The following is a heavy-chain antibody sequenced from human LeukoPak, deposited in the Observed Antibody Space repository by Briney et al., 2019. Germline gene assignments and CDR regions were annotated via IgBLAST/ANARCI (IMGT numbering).Heavy chain of an antibody. CDR1: GGTFSSYA. J-gene: IGHJ4*02. CDR3: AREKAGGFGGSPARYFDY. Sequence: SVKVSCKASGGTFSSYAISWVRQAPGQGLEWMGGIIPIFGTANYAQKFQGRVTITTDESTGTAYMELSSLRSEDTAVYYCAREKAGGFGGSPARYFDYWGQGTLVTVSS. CDR2: IIPIFGTA. V-gene: IGHV1-69*05. D-gene: IGHD3-16*01.